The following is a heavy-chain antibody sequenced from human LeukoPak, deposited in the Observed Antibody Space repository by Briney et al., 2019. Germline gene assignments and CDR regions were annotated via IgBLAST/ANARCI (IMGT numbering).Heavy chain of an antibody. CDR2: IYYSGST. J-gene: IGHJ5*02. V-gene: IGHV4-34*09. Sequence: PSETLSLTCAVYGGSFSGYYWSWIRQPPGKGLEWIGYIYYSGSTYYNPSLKSRVTISVDTSKNQFSLKLSSVTAADTAVYYCARGIVVVPAALGWFDPWGQGTLVTVSS. CDR1: GGSFSGYY. CDR3: ARGIVVVPAALGWFDP. D-gene: IGHD2-2*01.